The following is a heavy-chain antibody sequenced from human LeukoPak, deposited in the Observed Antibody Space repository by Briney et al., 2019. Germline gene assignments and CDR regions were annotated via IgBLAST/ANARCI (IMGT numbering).Heavy chain of an antibody. CDR3: AGQTPYYYDSSGSGY. D-gene: IGHD3-22*01. CDR1: GSSISSYY. CDR2: IYYSGST. Sequence: SETLSLTCTVSGSSISSYYWSWIRQPPGKGLEWIGYIYYSGSTNYNPSLKSRVTISVDTSKNQFSLKLSSVTAADTAVYYCAGQTPYYYDSSGSGYWGQGTLVTVSS. J-gene: IGHJ4*02. V-gene: IGHV4-59*08.